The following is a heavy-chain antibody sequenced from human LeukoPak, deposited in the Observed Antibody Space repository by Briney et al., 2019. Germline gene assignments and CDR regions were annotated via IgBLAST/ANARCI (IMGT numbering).Heavy chain of an antibody. Sequence: PGGSLRLSCAASGFTFSSYAMHWVRQAPGKGLEYVSAISSNGGSTYYANSVKGRFTISRDNSKNTLYLQMNSLRAEDTAVYYCARDSQYGGFDYWGQGTLVTVSS. J-gene: IGHJ4*02. D-gene: IGHD4-23*01. V-gene: IGHV3-64*01. CDR1: GFTFSSYA. CDR2: ISSNGGST. CDR3: ARDSQYGGFDY.